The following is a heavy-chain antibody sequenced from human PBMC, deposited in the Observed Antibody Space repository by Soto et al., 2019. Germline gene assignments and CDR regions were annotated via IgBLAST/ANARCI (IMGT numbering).Heavy chain of an antibody. CDR1: GYIFSGSY. Sequence: QVQLVQSGAEMKSPGSSVKVSCKATGYIFSGSYLHWIRQAPGQGPEWMGSIYPATGDTDYAQTYQGRVILTGDTAIGTADMELKWLTFDDTGMYYCARGPSEWGQGTLVTVSS. V-gene: IGHV1-2*02. CDR2: IYPATGDT. J-gene: IGHJ4*02. CDR3: ARGPSE.